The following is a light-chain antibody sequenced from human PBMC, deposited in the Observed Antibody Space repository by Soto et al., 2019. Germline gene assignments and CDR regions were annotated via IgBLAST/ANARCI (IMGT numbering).Light chain of an antibody. Sequence: TQSPGTLCLPPGARATLSCRASQSVSRYLAWYQQKPGQAPRLLIYDTSTRATGIPARFSGSGSGTEFTLTISSLQSEDFAVYYCQQYNNWPPITFGQGTRLEI. CDR2: DTS. V-gene: IGKV3-15*01. J-gene: IGKJ5*01. CDR1: QSVSRY. CDR3: QQYNNWPPIT.